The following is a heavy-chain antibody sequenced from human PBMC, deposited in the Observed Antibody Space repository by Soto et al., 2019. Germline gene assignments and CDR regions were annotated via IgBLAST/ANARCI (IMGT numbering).Heavy chain of an antibody. D-gene: IGHD3-16*01. CDR2: IKQDGSEK. Sequence: GGSLRLSCAASGFTFSSYWMSWVRQAPGKGLEWVANIKQDGSEKYYVDSVKGRFTISRDNAKNSLYLQMNSLRAEDTAVYYCARGPTDYDPSGTFEYWGPGTLVTVSS. J-gene: IGHJ4*02. CDR1: GFTFSSYW. CDR3: ARGPTDYDPSGTFEY. V-gene: IGHV3-7*05.